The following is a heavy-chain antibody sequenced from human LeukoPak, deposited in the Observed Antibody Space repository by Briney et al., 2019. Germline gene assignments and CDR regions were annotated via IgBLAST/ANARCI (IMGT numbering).Heavy chain of an antibody. CDR2: IYWNDDK. D-gene: IGHD5-18*01. CDR1: GFSLSTSGVG. J-gene: IGHJ4*02. CDR3: AHRHSVDTAMVYFDY. V-gene: IGHV2-5*01. Sequence: SGPTLVKPTQTLTLTCTFSGFSLSTSGVGVRWIRQPPGKALEWLALIYWNDDKRYSPSLKSRLTITKDTSKNQVVLTMTNMDPVDTATYYCAHRHSVDTAMVYFDYWGQGTLVTVSS.